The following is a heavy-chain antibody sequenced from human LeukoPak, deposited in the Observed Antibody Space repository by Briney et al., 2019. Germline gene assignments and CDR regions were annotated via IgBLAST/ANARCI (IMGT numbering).Heavy chain of an antibody. Sequence: PAESLRLSCAASEFTFSNYGIHWVRQPPRKGQEWEAVISYDGTNKNYANSVNGRFTISTDNSTNTLYLQMNSLVAADTAVYYCGKGYSGPDYWGQGTLVTVSS. D-gene: IGHD5-12*01. V-gene: IGHV3-30*18. CDR1: EFTFSNYG. CDR3: GKGYSGPDY. J-gene: IGHJ4*02. CDR2: ISYDGTNK.